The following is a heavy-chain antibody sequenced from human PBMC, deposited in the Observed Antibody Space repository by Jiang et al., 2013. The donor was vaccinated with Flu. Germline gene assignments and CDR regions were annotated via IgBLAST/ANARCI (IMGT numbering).Heavy chain of an antibody. V-gene: IGHV3-7*03. CDR2: IKPDESEI. CDR1: GFTFSSYW. D-gene: IGHD2-15*01. J-gene: IGHJ3*02. CDR3: ARLVALTPHRVDTFDI. Sequence: QLVESGGDLVQPGGSLRLSCLVSGFTFSSYWMTWVRQAPGKGLEWVANIKPDESEIHYADSVKGRFSASRDNARNSLYLQMKGLRAEDTAVYYCARLVALTPHRVDTFDIWGRGTMVTVSS.